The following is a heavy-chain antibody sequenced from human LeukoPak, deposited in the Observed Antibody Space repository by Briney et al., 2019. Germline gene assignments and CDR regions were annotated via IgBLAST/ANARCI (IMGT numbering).Heavy chain of an antibody. V-gene: IGHV4-61*02. D-gene: IGHD1-26*01. CDR2: IYTSGST. CDR3: ARDQGSGTYGGHFDY. CDR1: GGSISSGSYY. Sequence: SETLSLTCTVSGGSISSGSYYWSWIRQPAGKGLEWIGRIYTSGSTNYNPSLKSRVTISVDKSKNQFSLKLSSVTAADTAVYYCARDQGSGTYGGHFDYWGQGALVTVSS. J-gene: IGHJ4*02.